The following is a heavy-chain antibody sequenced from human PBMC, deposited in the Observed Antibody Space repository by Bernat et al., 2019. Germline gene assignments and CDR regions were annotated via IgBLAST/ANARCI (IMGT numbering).Heavy chain of an antibody. D-gene: IGHD2-21*01. CDR2: IYYSGST. V-gene: IGHV4-39*01. Sequence: QLQLQESGPGLVKPSETLSLTCTVSGGSISSGSYYWGWIRQPPGKGLEWIGSIYYSGSTYYNPSLKSRVTISVDTSKNQFSLKLSSVTAADTAVYYCARHRAGVRYYFDYWGQGTLVTVSS. CDR1: GGSISSGSYY. J-gene: IGHJ4*02. CDR3: ARHRAGVRYYFDY.